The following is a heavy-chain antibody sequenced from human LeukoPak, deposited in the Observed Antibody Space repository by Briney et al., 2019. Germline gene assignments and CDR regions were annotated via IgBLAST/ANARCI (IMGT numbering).Heavy chain of an antibody. Sequence: PGGSLRLSCAASGLTFSDAWMHWVRQAPGKGLVWVSRINNDESHTTYADSVKGRFTISRDNAKNTLYLQMNSLRVEDTAVYYCARDQSSSWYVAWFDPWGQGTLVTVSS. CDR3: ARDQSSSWYVAWFDP. CDR2: INNDESHT. D-gene: IGHD6-13*01. V-gene: IGHV3-74*01. CDR1: GLTFSDAW. J-gene: IGHJ5*02.